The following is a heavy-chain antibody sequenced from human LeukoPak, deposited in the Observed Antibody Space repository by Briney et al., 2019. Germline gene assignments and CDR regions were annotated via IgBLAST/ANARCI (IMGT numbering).Heavy chain of an antibody. Sequence: ASVKVSCKVSGYTLTELSTHWVRQAPGKGLEWRGGFDPEDGERIYAQKFQDRVTMTEDTSTDTAHMELRSLRSEDTAMYYCATALRLEALDLWGHGTMVTVSS. V-gene: IGHV1-24*01. D-gene: IGHD3-16*01. CDR2: FDPEDGER. CDR1: GYTLTELS. J-gene: IGHJ3*01. CDR3: ATALRLEALDL.